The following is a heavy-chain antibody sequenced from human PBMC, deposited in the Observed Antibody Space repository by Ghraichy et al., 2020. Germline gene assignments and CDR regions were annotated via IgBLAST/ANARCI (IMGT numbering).Heavy chain of an antibody. CDR2: ISGSGDTT. V-gene: IGHV3-23*01. Sequence: GGSLRLSCAGSGFIFGSYAMTWVRQAPGKGLDWVSYISGSGDTTYYADSVKGRFTVSRDNSKNTLYLQMNSLRAEDTSVYYCATASGGDSYPDWGQGTLVTVAS. J-gene: IGHJ4*02. D-gene: IGHD2-21*02. CDR3: ATASGGDSYPD. CDR1: GFIFGSYA.